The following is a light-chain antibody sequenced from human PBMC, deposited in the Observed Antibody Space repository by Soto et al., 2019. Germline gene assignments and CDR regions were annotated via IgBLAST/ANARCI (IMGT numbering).Light chain of an antibody. CDR2: DAS. CDR1: QSVTSS. Sequence: EIVLTQSTSTVPLSPWERSTLSSLASQSVTSSLAWYQQKPGQAPRLLIYDASTRATGIPARFSGSGSGTDFTLTISSLEPEDFAVYYCQQRSNRPPGITFGQGTRLEIK. J-gene: IGKJ5*01. V-gene: IGKV3-11*01. CDR3: QQRSNRPPGIT.